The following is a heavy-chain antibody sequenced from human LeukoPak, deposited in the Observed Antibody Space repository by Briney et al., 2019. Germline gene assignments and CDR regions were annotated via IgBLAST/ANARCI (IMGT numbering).Heavy chain of an antibody. Sequence: ASVKVSCKASGGTFSSYAISWVRQAPGQGLEWMGRIIPILGIANYAQKFQGRVTITADKSTSTAYMELSSLRSEDTAVYYCARVGLGIHAFDIWGQGTMVTVSS. D-gene: IGHD7-27*01. CDR1: GGTFSSYA. CDR3: ARVGLGIHAFDI. J-gene: IGHJ3*02. CDR2: IIPILGIA. V-gene: IGHV1-69*04.